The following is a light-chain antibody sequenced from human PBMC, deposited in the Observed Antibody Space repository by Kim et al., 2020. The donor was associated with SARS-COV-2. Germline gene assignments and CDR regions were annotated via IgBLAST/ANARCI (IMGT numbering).Light chain of an antibody. CDR3: QQYLKSPLT. CDR1: QSVGSRY. Sequence: PGERATLSCRVSQSVGSRYLAWFQQKPGQPPRLLMYDTSKRATGVPDRFSGSGSGTDFTLTVSRLEAEDYAVYYCQQYLKSPLTFGGGTKVDIK. V-gene: IGKV3-20*01. CDR2: DTS. J-gene: IGKJ4*01.